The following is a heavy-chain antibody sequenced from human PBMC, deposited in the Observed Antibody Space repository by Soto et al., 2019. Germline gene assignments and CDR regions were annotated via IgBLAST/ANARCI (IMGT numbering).Heavy chain of an antibody. V-gene: IGHV1-3*01. D-gene: IGHD3-10*01. Sequence: AASVKVSCKASGYTFTSYAMHWVRQAPGQRLEWMGWINAGNGNTKYSQKFQGRVTITRDTSASTAYMELSSLRSEDTAVYYCAEGEIKDHHDYWGQGTLVTFSS. CDR2: INAGNGNT. CDR1: GYTFTSYA. J-gene: IGHJ4*02. CDR3: AEGEIKDHHDY.